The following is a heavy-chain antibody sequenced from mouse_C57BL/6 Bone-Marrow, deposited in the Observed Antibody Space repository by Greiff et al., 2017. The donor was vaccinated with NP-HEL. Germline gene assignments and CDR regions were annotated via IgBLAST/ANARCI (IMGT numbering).Heavy chain of an antibody. D-gene: IGHD1-1*02. J-gene: IGHJ4*01. CDR2: IYPGDGDT. V-gene: IGHV1-82*01. Sequence: VQLQESGPELVKPGASVKISCKASGYAFSSSWMNWVKQRPGKGLEWIGRIYPGDGDTNYNGKFKGKATLTADKSSSTAYMQLSSLTSEDSAVYFCALWMDYWGQGTSVTVSS. CDR3: ALWMDY. CDR1: GYAFSSSW.